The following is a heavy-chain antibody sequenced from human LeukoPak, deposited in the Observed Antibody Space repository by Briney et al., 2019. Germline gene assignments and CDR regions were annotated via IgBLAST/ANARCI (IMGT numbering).Heavy chain of an antibody. V-gene: IGHV3-48*01. D-gene: IGHD1-26*01. CDR3: ARRFGSYLDY. CDR1: GFTFSSYS. CDR2: ISSSSSTI. J-gene: IGHJ4*02. Sequence: PGGSLRLSCAASGFTFSSYSMNWVRQAPGKGLEWVSYISSSSSTIYYADSVKGRFTISRDNAKNSLYLQMNSLRAEDTAVYYCARRFGSYLDYWGQGTLVTVSS.